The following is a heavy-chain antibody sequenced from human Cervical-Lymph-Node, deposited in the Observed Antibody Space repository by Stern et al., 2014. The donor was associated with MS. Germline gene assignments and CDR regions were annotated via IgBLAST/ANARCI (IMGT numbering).Heavy chain of an antibody. CDR1: GGSLSSYY. D-gene: IGHD3-3*01. CDR2: IYNSATT. V-gene: IGHV4-59*01. J-gene: IGHJ6*02. Sequence: QVQLQESGPGLVKPSETLSLTCSVSGGSLSSYYWSWIRQPPGKGLEWMGYIYNSATTTYNPSLKSRLTISVDTSKNLISLNLNSVTAADTAVYYCARGGDGRFLEYLPRFFTFYSMDVWGQGTTVIVSS. CDR3: ARGGDGRFLEYLPRFFTFYSMDV.